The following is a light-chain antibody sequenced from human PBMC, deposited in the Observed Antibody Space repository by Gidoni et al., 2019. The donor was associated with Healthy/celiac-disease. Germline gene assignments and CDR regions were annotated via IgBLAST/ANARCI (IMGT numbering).Light chain of an antibody. CDR1: QSISSH. V-gene: IGKV1-39*01. Sequence: DIQMTQSPSSLSASVGDRVTITCQASQSISSHLNWYQQKPGKAPKLLIYAASSLKSGVPSRFSGSGSGTDFTLTISSLQPEDFATYYCQQSYSTLMITFGQGTRLEIK. CDR3: QQSYSTLMIT. CDR2: AAS. J-gene: IGKJ5*01.